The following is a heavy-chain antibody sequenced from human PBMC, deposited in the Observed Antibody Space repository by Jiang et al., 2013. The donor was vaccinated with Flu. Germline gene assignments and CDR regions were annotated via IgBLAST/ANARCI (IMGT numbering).Heavy chain of an antibody. Sequence: TCTVSGGSISSGSYYWSWIRRPAGKGLEWIGRIYTSGSTNYNPSLKSRVTISVDTSKNQFSLKLSSVTAADTAVYYCARDTLPETVTQSSGFDYWGQGTLVTVSS. CDR2: IYTSGST. D-gene: IGHD4-17*01. CDR3: ARDTLPETVTQSSGFDY. CDR1: GGSISSGSYY. V-gene: IGHV4-61*02. J-gene: IGHJ4*02.